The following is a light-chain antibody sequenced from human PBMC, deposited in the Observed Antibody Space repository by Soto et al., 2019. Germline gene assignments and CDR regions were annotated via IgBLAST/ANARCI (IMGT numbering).Light chain of an antibody. V-gene: IGKV3-20*01. CDR2: GAS. Sequence: EIGLTQSPGTLSLSPGERATLSCRASQSVSNNYLAWYQQKPGQAPMLLISGASNRATGIPDRLSGSGSGTDFTLAISRLETDAFAVYYCQQYGTSPFTFGPGTRVDLK. J-gene: IGKJ3*01. CDR3: QQYGTSPFT. CDR1: QSVSNNY.